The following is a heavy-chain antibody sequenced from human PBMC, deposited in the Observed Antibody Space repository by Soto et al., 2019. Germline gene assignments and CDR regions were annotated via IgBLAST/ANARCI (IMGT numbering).Heavy chain of an antibody. CDR1: GFTSGDYD. D-gene: IGHD3-22*01. J-gene: IGHJ3*02. CDR3: TRDRGYYDSSGDYAFDI. V-gene: IGHV3-49*03. CDR2: IRSKAYGGTT. Sequence: PLRVSCTASGFTSGDYDMSWFRQAPGKGLEWVGFIRSKAYGGTTEYAASVKGRFTISRDDSKSIAYLQMNSLKTEDTAVYYCTRDRGYYDSSGDYAFDIWGQGTMGTV.